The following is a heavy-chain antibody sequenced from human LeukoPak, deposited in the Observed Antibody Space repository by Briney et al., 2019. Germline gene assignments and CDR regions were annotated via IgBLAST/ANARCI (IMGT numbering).Heavy chain of an antibody. J-gene: IGHJ4*02. CDR2: ISYDGSNK. CDR3: ARDKCPDY. CDR1: GGTFSSYA. Sequence: SCKASGGTFSSYAMHWVRQAPGKGLEWVAVISYDGSNKYYADSVKGRFTISRDNSKNTLYLQMNSLRAEDTAVYYCARDKCPDYWGQGTLVTVSS. V-gene: IGHV3-30-3*01.